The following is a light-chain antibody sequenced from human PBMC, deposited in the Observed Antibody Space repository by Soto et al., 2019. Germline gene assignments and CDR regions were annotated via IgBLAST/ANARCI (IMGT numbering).Light chain of an antibody. CDR2: GAS. CDR1: QSVTTSY. Sequence: EIVLPQSPGTLSLSPGERATLSCRASQSVTTSYLAWYQQKPGQAPRLLIYGASSRATGIPDRFSGSGSGTDFTLTISRLEPEDFAVYYCQHYGSSPRFGQGTKVEIK. V-gene: IGKV3-20*01. J-gene: IGKJ1*01. CDR3: QHYGSSPR.